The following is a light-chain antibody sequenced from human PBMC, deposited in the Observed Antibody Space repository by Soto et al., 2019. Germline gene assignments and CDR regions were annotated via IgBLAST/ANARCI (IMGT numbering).Light chain of an antibody. CDR3: QQRGNWPVT. V-gene: IGKV3-11*01. CDR2: DAS. CDR1: QSVSSY. Sequence: LVLPQSPATPSLSPAERGTLSGRASQSVSSYFAGYQQKPGQAPRLLIYDASNRATGIPARFSGSGSGTDFTLTISSLEHDDFAVYYCQQRGNWPVTFGQGTKVDIK. J-gene: IGKJ1*01.